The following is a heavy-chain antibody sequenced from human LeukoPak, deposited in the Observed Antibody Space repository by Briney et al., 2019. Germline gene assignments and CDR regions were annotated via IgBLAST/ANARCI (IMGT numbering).Heavy chain of an antibody. Sequence: PGGSPRLSCAASGFTVSSNYMSWVRQAPGKGLEWVSVIYSGGSTYYADSVKGRFTISRDNSKNTLYLQMNSLRAEDTAVYFCARNTIVGVTGDWGQGTLVTVSS. D-gene: IGHD1-26*01. CDR3: ARNTIVGVTGD. V-gene: IGHV3-66*01. CDR1: GFTVSSNY. CDR2: IYSGGST. J-gene: IGHJ4*02.